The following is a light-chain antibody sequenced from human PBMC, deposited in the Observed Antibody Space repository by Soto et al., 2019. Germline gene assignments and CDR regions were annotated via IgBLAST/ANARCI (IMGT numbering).Light chain of an antibody. J-gene: IGLJ1*01. CDR3: SSYGGRYNYV. CDR1: SSNLGAGYD. V-gene: IGLV1-40*01. Sequence: QSVLTQPPSVSGAPGQRVTISCTGNSSNLGAGYDVHWYQQLPGAAPKLVIFGNRNRPSGVPERFSGSKSGNTASLTVSGLQAEDEADYYCSSYGGRYNYVFGTGTKLTVL. CDR2: GNR.